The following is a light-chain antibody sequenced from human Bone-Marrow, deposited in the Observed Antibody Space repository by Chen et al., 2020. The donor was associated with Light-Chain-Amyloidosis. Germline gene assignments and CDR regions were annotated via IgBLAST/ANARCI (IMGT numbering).Light chain of an antibody. V-gene: IGLV2-14*01. CDR2: EVT. CDR1: SSDVGGDNH. CDR3: SSYTITNTLV. Sequence: QSALTQPASVSGSPGPSITISCTGTSSDVGGDNHVSWYQQHPDKAPKLMIYEVTNRPSWVPDRFSGSKSDNTASLTISGLQTEDEADYFCSSYTITNTLVFGSGPRVTVL. J-gene: IGLJ1*01.